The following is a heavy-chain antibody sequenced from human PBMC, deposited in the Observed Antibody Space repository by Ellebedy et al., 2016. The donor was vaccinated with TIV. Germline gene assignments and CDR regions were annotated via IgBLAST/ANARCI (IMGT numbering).Heavy chain of an antibody. CDR1: GFTFSGYW. CDR3: ARAPRGGTDY. Sequence: GESLKISCAASGFTFSGYWMSWVRQAPGKGLEWVANIKQDGSEKYYVDSVKGRFTISRDNAKNSLYLQMDSLRAEDTAVYFCARAPRGGTDYWGQGTLVTVSS. D-gene: IGHD3-10*01. J-gene: IGHJ4*02. V-gene: IGHV3-7*03. CDR2: IKQDGSEK.